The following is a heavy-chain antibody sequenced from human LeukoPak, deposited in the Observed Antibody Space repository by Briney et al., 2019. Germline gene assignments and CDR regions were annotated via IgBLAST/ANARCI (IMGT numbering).Heavy chain of an antibody. CDR3: ARGLAFDI. Sequence: PSETLSLTCTVSGASISTYYWSWIRQPPGKGLEWLGFIYYSGNTNYNPSLKSRVTISIDTSKNQFALKLSSVTAADTAVYYCARGLAFDIWGQGTMVTVSS. CDR1: GASISTYY. CDR2: IYYSGNT. J-gene: IGHJ3*02. V-gene: IGHV4-59*08.